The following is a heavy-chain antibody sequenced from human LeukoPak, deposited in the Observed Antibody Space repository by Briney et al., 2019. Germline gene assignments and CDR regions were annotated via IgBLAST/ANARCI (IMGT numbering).Heavy chain of an antibody. Sequence: GGSLRLSCAATGFTFSSYAMSWVRQAPGKGLEWVSAISGSGGSTYYADSVKGRVTISRDNSKNTLYLQMNSLRAEDTAVYYCAKDRASIAVAGTMDYWGQGTLVTVSS. CDR3: AKDRASIAVAGTMDY. V-gene: IGHV3-23*01. J-gene: IGHJ4*02. CDR1: GFTFSSYA. CDR2: ISGSGGST. D-gene: IGHD6-19*01.